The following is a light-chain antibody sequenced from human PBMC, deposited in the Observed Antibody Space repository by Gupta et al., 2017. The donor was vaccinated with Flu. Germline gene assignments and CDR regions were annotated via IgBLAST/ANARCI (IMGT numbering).Light chain of an antibody. CDR3: QHRSDLPMYT. CDR1: QSVGTF. CDR2: DAS. V-gene: IGKV3-11*01. J-gene: IGKJ2*01. Sequence: EIVLTQSPATLSLSPGERAILSCRASQSVGTFLAWYQQKRGQAPRLLMYDASRRVAGIPARFSGSGSGKDFTLTISTREQEDFAGYYCQHRSDLPMYTFGQGTKLEIK.